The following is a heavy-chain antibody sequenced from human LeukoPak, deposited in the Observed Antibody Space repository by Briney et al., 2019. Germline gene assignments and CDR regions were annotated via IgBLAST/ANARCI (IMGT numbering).Heavy chain of an antibody. D-gene: IGHD3-22*01. CDR1: GGSFSGYY. V-gene: IGHV4-34*01. CDR3: AREMINQYIWFDP. J-gene: IGHJ5*02. CDR2: INHSGST. Sequence: SETLSLTCAVYGGSFSGYYWSWIRQPPGKGLEWIGEINHSGSTNYNPSLKSRVTISVDTSKNQFSLKLSSVTAADTAVYYCAREMINQYIWFDPWGQGTLVTVSS.